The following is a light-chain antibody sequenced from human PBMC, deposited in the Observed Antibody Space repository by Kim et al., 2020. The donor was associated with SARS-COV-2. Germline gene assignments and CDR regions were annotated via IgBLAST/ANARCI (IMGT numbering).Light chain of an antibody. CDR2: GAS. V-gene: IGKV3-15*01. CDR3: QQYNNWPPYT. Sequence: VSQGERATLSCRASKSVSSNLAWYRKKPGQAPRLLIYGASTRATGIPARFSGSGSGTEFTLTISSLQSEDFAVYYCQQYNNWPPYTFGQGTKLAI. J-gene: IGKJ2*01. CDR1: KSVSSN.